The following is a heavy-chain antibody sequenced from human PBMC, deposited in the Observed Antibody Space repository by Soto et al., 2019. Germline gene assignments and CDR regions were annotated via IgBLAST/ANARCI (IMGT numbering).Heavy chain of an antibody. J-gene: IGHJ4*02. D-gene: IGHD3-10*01. Sequence: ASVKVSCKASGYTFTSYDINWVRQATGQGLEWMGWMNPNSGNTGYAQKFQGRVTMTRNTSISTAYMELSSLRSEDTAVYYCASSAGGAYYFDYWGQGTLVTVSS. CDR1: GYTFTSYD. CDR3: ASSAGGAYYFDY. V-gene: IGHV1-8*01. CDR2: MNPNSGNT.